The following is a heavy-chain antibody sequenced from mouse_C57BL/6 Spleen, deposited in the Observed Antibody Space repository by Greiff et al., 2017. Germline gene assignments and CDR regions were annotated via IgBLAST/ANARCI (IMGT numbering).Heavy chain of an antibody. CDR1: GYTFTSYW. Sequence: QVQLQQPGAELVRPGSSVKLSCKASGYTFTSYWMHWVKQRPIQGLEWIGNIDPSDSETRYNQKFKDKAILTVDKSSRTSYMQLSSRTTEDSAVYYCASWAGTVVATRGYYYDYWGQSTTLTVSS. V-gene: IGHV1-52*01. J-gene: IGHJ2*01. D-gene: IGHD1-1*01. CDR3: ASWAGTVVATRGYYYDY. CDR2: IDPSDSET.